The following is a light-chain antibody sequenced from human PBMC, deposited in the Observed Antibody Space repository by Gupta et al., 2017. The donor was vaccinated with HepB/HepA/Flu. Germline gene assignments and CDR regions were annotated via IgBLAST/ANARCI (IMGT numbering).Light chain of an antibody. CDR2: SNN. Sequence: GQGVTISCSGSSSNIGSNTVNWYQQLPGTAPKLLIYSNNQRPSGVPDRFSGSKSGTSASLAISGLQSEDEADYYCAAWDDSLNGRVFGGGTKLTVL. V-gene: IGLV1-44*01. J-gene: IGLJ3*02. CDR1: SSNIGSNT. CDR3: AAWDDSLNGRV.